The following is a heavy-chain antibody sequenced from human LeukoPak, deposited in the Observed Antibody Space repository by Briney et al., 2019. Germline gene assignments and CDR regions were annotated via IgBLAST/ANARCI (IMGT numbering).Heavy chain of an antibody. D-gene: IGHD3-10*01. CDR2: ISYDGRQN. J-gene: IGHJ4*02. CDR1: GFTFSTYA. CDR3: ATRFGEFPTFFDY. V-gene: IGHV3-30*04. Sequence: GGSLRLSCAASGFTFSTYAMNWVRQAPGKGLEWVAVISYDGRQNYYADSVKGRFTISRDNSKNTLYLQMNSLRAEDTAVYYCATRFGEFPTFFDYWGQGTLVTVSP.